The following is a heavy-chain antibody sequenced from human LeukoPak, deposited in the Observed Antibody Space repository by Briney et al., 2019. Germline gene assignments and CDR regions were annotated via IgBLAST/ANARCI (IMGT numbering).Heavy chain of an antibody. J-gene: IGHJ4*02. D-gene: IGHD6-13*01. CDR1: GYTLTELS. CDR3: ATGESPWAAAVPFDY. V-gene: IGHV1-24*01. Sequence: GASVKVSCKVSGYTLTELSMHWVRQAPGKGLEWMGGFDPEDGETIYAQKFQGRVTMTEDTSTDTAYMELSSLRSEGTAVYYCATGESPWAAAVPFDYWGQGTLVTVSS. CDR2: FDPEDGET.